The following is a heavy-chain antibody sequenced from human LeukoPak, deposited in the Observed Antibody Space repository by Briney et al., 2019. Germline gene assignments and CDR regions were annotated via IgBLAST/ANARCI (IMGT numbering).Heavy chain of an antibody. D-gene: IGHD4-17*01. J-gene: IGHJ3*02. Sequence: GGSLRLSCAASGFTFSSYSMNWVRQAPGKGLGWVSSISSSSSYIYYADSVKGRFTISRDNAKNSLYLQMNSLKAEDTAVYYCARTTVTTHDAFDIWGQGTMVTVSS. CDR2: ISSSSSYI. CDR3: ARTTVTTHDAFDI. V-gene: IGHV3-21*01. CDR1: GFTFSSYS.